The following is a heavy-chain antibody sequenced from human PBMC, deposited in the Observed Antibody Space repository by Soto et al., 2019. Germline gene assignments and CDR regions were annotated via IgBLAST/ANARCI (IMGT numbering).Heavy chain of an antibody. CDR2: IIPILGIA. Sequence: QVQLVQSGAEVKKPGSSVKVSCKASGGTFSSYTISWVRQAPGQGLEWMGRIIPILGIANYAQKFQGRVXIXAVXPTSTAYMELSSLRSEDTAVYYCARDYSGSYYFDYWGQGTLVTVSS. CDR3: ARDYSGSYYFDY. V-gene: IGHV1-69*08. CDR1: GGTFSSYT. J-gene: IGHJ4*02. D-gene: IGHD1-26*01.